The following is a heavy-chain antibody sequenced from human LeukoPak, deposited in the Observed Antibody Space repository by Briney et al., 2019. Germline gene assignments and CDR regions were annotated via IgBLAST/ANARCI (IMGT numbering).Heavy chain of an antibody. D-gene: IGHD3-22*01. V-gene: IGHV4-59*12. J-gene: IGHJ4*02. CDR1: GGSFSGYY. CDR2: IYYSGST. Sequence: SETLSLTCAVYGGSFSGYYWSWIRQPPGKGLEWIGYIYYSGSTNYNPSLKSRVTISVDTSKNQFSLKLSSVTAADTAVYYCASTGGMYYYDSSGYPTRFDYWGQGTLVTVSS. CDR3: ASTGGMYYYDSSGYPTRFDY.